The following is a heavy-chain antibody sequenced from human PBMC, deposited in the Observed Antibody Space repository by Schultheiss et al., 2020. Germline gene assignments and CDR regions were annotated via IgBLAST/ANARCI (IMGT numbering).Heavy chain of an antibody. CDR2: ISGSGGST. CDR3: ATLRQAIDY. CDR1: GFTFSSYA. D-gene: IGHD3-9*01. Sequence: GESLKISCAASGFTFSSYAMSWVRQAPGKGLEWVSAISGSGGSTYYADSVKGRFTISRDNSKNTLYLQMNGLRAEDTAVYYCATLRQAIDYWGQGSLVTVYS. J-gene: IGHJ4*02. V-gene: IGHV3-23*01.